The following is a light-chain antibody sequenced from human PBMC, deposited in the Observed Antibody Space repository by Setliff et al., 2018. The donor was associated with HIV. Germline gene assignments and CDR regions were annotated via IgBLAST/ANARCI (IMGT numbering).Light chain of an antibody. Sequence: QSALTQPASVSGSPGQSITISCTGTSSDVGTYNYVSWYQQHPGKAPRLMIYEVNNRPSGVSDRFSGSKSGNTASLTISGLQAEDEADYYCAAWHDSLTGYGVGTGTKV. CDR2: EVN. CDR1: SSDVGTYNY. J-gene: IGLJ1*01. CDR3: AAWHDSLTGYG. V-gene: IGLV2-14*01.